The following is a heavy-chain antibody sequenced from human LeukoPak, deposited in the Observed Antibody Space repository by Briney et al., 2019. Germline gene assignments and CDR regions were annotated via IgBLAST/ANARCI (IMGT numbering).Heavy chain of an antibody. CDR3: ATSHYYGSGSYYNHPYFDY. CDR1: GGTFSSYA. Sequence: SVKVSCRASGGTFSSYAISWVRQAPGQGLEWMGGIIPIFGTANYAQKFQGRVTITADESTSTAYMELSSLRSEDTAVYYCATSHYYGSGSYYNHPYFDYWGQGTLVTVSS. D-gene: IGHD3-10*01. V-gene: IGHV1-69*13. CDR2: IIPIFGTA. J-gene: IGHJ4*02.